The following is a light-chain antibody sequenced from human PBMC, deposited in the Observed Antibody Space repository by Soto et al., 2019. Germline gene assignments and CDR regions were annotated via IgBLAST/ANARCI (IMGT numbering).Light chain of an antibody. CDR2: ENT. CDR1: TSNIENNY. CDR3: GTWEGSLSAGV. J-gene: IGLJ2*01. V-gene: IGLV1-51*01. Sequence: QSVLTQPPSVSAAPGQQVTISCSGSTSNIENNYVSWYQQLPGAAPKLLIYENTGRPSGIPDRVAGFKAGTSATLDITGLQPGDEGSDYCGTWEGSLSAGVFGGGIKLTVL.